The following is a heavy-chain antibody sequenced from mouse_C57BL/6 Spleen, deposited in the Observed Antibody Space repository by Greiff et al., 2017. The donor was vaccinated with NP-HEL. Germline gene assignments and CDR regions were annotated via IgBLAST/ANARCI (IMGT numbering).Heavy chain of an antibody. CDR2: ISGGGGNT. CDR1: GFTFSSYT. D-gene: IGHD1-1*01. J-gene: IGHJ3*01. V-gene: IGHV5-9*01. CDR3: ASPYYYGSSYGFAY. Sequence: EVKVVESGGGLVKPGGSLKLSCAASGFTFSSYTMSWVRQTPEKRLEWVATISGGGGNTYYPDSVKGRFTISRDNAKNTLYLQMSSLRSEDTALYYCASPYYYGSSYGFAYWGQGTLVTVSA.